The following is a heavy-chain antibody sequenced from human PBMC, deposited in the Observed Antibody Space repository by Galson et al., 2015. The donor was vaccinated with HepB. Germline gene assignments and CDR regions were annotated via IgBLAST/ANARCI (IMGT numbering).Heavy chain of an antibody. D-gene: IGHD3-22*01. Sequence: SLRLSCAASGFTFSGSAMHWVRQASGKGLEWVGRIRSKANSYATAYAASVKGRFTISRDDSKDTAYLQMNSLKTEDTAVYYCTRGIGGYLTWGQGTLVTVSS. CDR3: TRGIGGYLT. CDR2: IRSKANSYAT. V-gene: IGHV3-73*01. CDR1: GFTFSGSA. J-gene: IGHJ4*02.